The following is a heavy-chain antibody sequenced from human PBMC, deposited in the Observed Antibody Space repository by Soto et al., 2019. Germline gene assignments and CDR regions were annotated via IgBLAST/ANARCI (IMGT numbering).Heavy chain of an antibody. V-gene: IGHV1-69*13. CDR1: GGTFSSYA. Sequence: SVKVSCKASGGTFSSYAISWVRQAPGQGLEWMGGIIPIFGTANYAQKFQGRVTITADESTSTAYMELSSLRSEDTAVYYCARYRTRGYLYYYGMDVWGQGTTVTVSS. J-gene: IGHJ6*02. D-gene: IGHD5-12*01. CDR2: IIPIFGTA. CDR3: ARYRTRGYLYYYGMDV.